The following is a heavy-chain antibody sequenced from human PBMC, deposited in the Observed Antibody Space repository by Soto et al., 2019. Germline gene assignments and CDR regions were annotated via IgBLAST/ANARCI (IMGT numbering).Heavy chain of an antibody. D-gene: IGHD1-26*01. V-gene: IGHV1-2*02. J-gene: IGHJ4*02. CDR2: IDPNSGGT. Sequence: ASVKVSCKASGYTFTGYYMHWVRQAPGQGLEWMGWIDPNSGGTNYAQKFQGRVTMTRDTSISTAYMELSRLRSDDTAVYYCARANTLLKAGDYWGQGTLVTVSS. CDR3: ARANTLLKAGDY. CDR1: GYTFTGYY.